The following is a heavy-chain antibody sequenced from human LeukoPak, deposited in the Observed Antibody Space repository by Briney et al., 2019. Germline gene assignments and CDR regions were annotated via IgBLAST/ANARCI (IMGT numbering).Heavy chain of an antibody. D-gene: IGHD3-10*01. CDR1: GFTVSSNY. CDR3: ARGISLYSYGSGSSRYYFDY. Sequence: GGSLRLSCAASGFTVSSNYMSWVRQAPGKGLEWVSVIYSGVSTYYADSVKGRFTISRDNSKNTLYLQMNSLRAEDTAVYYCARGISLYSYGSGSSRYYFDYWGQGTLVTVSS. V-gene: IGHV3-53*01. J-gene: IGHJ4*02. CDR2: IYSGVST.